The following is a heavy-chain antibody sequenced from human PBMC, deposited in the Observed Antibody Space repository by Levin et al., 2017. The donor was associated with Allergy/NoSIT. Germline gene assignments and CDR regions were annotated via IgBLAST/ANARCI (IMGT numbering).Heavy chain of an antibody. J-gene: IGHJ3*02. CDR1: GGTFSSYA. D-gene: IGHD4-17*01. V-gene: IGHV1-69*06. CDR2: IIPIFGTA. CDR3: AALARTVTTDAFDI. Sequence: SVKVSCKASGGTFSSYAISWVRQAPGQGLEWMGGIIPIFGTANYAQKFQGRVTITADKSTSTAYMELSSLRSEDTAVYYCAALARTVTTDAFDIWGQGTMVTVSS.